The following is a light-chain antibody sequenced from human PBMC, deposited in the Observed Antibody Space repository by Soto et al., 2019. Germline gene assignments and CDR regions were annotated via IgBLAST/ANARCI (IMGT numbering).Light chain of an antibody. Sequence: QAALAHPPSASGSPGHSVSISCTGTSSDVGGYNYVSWYQQHPGKAPKLMIYEVNKRPSGVPDRFSGSKSGNTASLTVSGLQAEHEADYYCSSYAGTSNVFGTGTRVTVL. CDR3: SSYAGTSNV. CDR1: SSDVGGYNY. CDR2: EVN. V-gene: IGLV2-8*01. J-gene: IGLJ1*01.